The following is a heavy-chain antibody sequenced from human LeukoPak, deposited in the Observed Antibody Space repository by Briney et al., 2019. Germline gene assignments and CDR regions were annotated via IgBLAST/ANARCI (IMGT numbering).Heavy chain of an antibody. CDR2: TSAYNGNT. D-gene: IGHD6-13*01. J-gene: IGHJ5*02. V-gene: IGHV1-18*04. Sequence: ASVKVSCKASGYTFTSYGISWVRQAPGQGLEWMGWTSAYNGNTNYAQKLQGRVTMTTDTSTSTAYMELRSLRSDDTAVYYCARGTIAAAGSNWFDPWGQGTLVTVSS. CDR3: ARGTIAAAGSNWFDP. CDR1: GYTFTSYG.